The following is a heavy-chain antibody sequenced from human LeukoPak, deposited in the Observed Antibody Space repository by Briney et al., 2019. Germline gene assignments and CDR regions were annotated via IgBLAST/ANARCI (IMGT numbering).Heavy chain of an antibody. CDR2: ISGSGGST. V-gene: IGHV3-23*01. CDR1: GFTFSSYA. J-gene: IGHJ4*02. CDR3: AKSLIRGYSGYEYFDY. D-gene: IGHD5-12*01. Sequence: GGSLRLSCAASGFTFSSYAMSWVRQAPGKGLEWVSAISGSGGSTYYAGSVKGRFTISRDNSKNTLYLQMNSLRAEDTAVYYCAKSLIRGYSGYEYFDYWGQGTLVTVSS.